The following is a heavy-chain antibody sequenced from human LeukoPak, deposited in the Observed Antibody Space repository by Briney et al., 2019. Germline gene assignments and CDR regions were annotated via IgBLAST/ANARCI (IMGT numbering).Heavy chain of an antibody. V-gene: IGHV4-39*01. CDR3: ARLPTGFPNWFDT. CDR2: FHSSGSS. J-gene: IGHJ5*02. D-gene: IGHD4-17*01. CDR1: GASLSFTSHS. Sequence: SETLSLTCTVSGASLSFTSHSWGWVRQSPGKGLEWMATFHSSGSSFYNPSLQSRVTISADTSKSQFSLNLSSVTAADTAVYCCARLPTGFPNWFDTWGQGTLVTVSS.